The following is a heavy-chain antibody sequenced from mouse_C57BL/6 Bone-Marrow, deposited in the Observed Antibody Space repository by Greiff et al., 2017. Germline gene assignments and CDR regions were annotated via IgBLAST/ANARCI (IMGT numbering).Heavy chain of an antibody. CDR3: ARGRYWYFDV. V-gene: IGHV1-54*01. J-gene: IGHJ1*03. CDR2: LNPGRGGT. Sequence: VQLQQSGAELVRPGTSVKVSCKASGYAFTNYLIEWVKQRPGQGLEWIGVLNPGRGGTNYNEKFKGKATLTADKSSSPAYMQLSSLSSEDSAVYFCARGRYWYFDVWGTGTTVTVSS. CDR1: GYAFTNYL.